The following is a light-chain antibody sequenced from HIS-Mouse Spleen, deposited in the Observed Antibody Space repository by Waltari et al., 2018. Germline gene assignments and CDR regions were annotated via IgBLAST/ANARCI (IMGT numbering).Light chain of an antibody. Sequence: DIQMTQSPSSLSASVGDRLTTTCRASPSISSYLNWYQQKPGKDPKPLIYAASSLQSGVPSRFSGSGSGTDFTLTISSLQPEDFATYYCQQSYSTPYTFGQGTKLEIK. CDR2: AAS. J-gene: IGKJ2*01. CDR1: PSISSY. V-gene: IGKV1-39*01. CDR3: QQSYSTPYT.